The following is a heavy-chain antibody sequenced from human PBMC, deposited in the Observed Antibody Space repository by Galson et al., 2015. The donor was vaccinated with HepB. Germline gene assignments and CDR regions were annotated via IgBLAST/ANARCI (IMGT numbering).Heavy chain of an antibody. Sequence: SLRLSCAASGFTFSSYAMVWVRQAPGKGLEWLAVISFDGRSVYYGDSVKGRFTVSRDNSRSTLFLQMNSLRPDDTAVYYCAKNFAQWLVLGGFFDMWGQGALVSVSS. V-gene: IGHV3-30*18. CDR1: GFTFSSYA. CDR2: ISFDGRSV. J-gene: IGHJ4*02. D-gene: IGHD3-22*01. CDR3: AKNFAQWLVLGGFFDM.